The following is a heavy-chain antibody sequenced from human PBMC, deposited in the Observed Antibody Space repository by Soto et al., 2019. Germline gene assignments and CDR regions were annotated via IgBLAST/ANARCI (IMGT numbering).Heavy chain of an antibody. D-gene: IGHD6-6*01. Sequence: QVQLVQSGAEVKKPGASVKVSCKTSGYTFTNYTINWVRQATGQGLEWMGWMNPNSGNTGYAQKFQGRVTMTRNTSITTAYMELSSLRSGDTAVYYCARAEPYSTSSPCDYWGQGTLVTVSS. CDR3: ARAEPYSTSSPCDY. CDR1: GYTFTNYT. CDR2: MNPNSGNT. V-gene: IGHV1-8*01. J-gene: IGHJ4*02.